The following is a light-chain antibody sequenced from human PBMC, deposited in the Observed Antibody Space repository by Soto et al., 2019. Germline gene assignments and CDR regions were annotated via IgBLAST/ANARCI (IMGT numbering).Light chain of an antibody. CDR3: LQALQAPLT. V-gene: IGKV2-28*01. Sequence: DIVMTQSPLSLPVTPGEPASISCKSSQSLLHSNGNNHLDWYLQKPGQSPQLLIYWGSHRASGVPDRFSGSGSGTDFTLKISRAEAEDVGVYYCLQALQAPLTFGQGTRLEIK. J-gene: IGKJ5*01. CDR1: QSLLHSNGNNH. CDR2: WGS.